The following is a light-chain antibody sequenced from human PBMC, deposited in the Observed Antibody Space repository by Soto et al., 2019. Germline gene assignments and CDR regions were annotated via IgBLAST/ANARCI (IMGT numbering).Light chain of an antibody. CDR2: DTS. J-gene: IGKJ1*01. CDR1: QTVTKIL. V-gene: IGKV3-20*01. Sequence: EIVLTQSPGTLSVSPGEKVTLSCRASQTVTKILLAWYQQKPGQAPRLLIYDTSISATGIPDRFSGSGSGTDFSITISGLEPADLAVCYCHQSESTWTFGLDTQVEI. CDR3: HQSESTWT.